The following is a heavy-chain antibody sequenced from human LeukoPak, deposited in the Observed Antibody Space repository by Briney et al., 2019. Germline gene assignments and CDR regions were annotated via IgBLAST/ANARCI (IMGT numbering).Heavy chain of an antibody. V-gene: IGHV4-59*08. D-gene: IGHD3-16*01. CDR2: IYYSGTT. CDR1: GGSLSTYF. J-gene: IGHJ3*02. Sequence: PSETLSLTCTVSGGSLSTYFWTWIRQPPGKGLEWIGYIYYSGTTNYHPSLESRVTISVDTSKNQFSLKLNSVPAADTAVYYCARRTGEGAFDIWGQGTMVTVSS. CDR3: ARRTGEGAFDI.